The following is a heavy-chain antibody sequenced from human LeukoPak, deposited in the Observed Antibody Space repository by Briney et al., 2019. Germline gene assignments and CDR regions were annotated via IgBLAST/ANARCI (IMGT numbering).Heavy chain of an antibody. V-gene: IGHV1-2*02. D-gene: IGHD4-11*01. CDR3: AGCSSTTVTPELYYYYYYMDV. CDR1: GYTFTGYY. Sequence: ASVKVSCKASGYTFTGYYMHWVRQAPGQGLEWMGWINPNSGGTNYAQKFQGRVTMTRDTSISTAYMELSRLRSDDTAVYYCAGCSSTTVTPELYYYYYYMDVWGKGTTVTVSS. CDR2: INPNSGGT. J-gene: IGHJ6*03.